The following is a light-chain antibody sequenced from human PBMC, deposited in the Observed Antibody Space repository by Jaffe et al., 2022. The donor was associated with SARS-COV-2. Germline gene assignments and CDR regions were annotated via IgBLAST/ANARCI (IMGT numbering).Light chain of an antibody. CDR1: RSLLKSDGTNC. Sequence: DIVMTQSPLSLPVTPGEPASISCRSSRSLLKSDGTNCLDWFLQKPGQSPQVLIYLGSNRASGVPDRFSGSGSGTDFTLKISRVEAEDVGVYYCMQALETPLTFGQGTRLEIK. V-gene: IGKV2-28*01. CDR3: MQALETPLT. J-gene: IGKJ5*01. CDR2: LGS.